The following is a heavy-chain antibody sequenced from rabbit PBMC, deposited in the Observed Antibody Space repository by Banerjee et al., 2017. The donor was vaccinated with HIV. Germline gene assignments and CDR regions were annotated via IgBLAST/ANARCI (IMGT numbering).Heavy chain of an antibody. Sequence: QEQLEESGGDLVKPEGSLTLTCTASGFSFSNKYVMCWVRQAPGKGLEWIACIYAGSSGITYYASWAKGRFTISKTSSTTVTLQMTSLTAADTATYFCARDLAGVIGWNFNLWGQGTLVTVS. CDR1: GFSFSNKYV. CDR2: IYAGSSGIT. V-gene: IGHV1S45*01. D-gene: IGHD4-1*01. CDR3: ARDLAGVIGWNFNL. J-gene: IGHJ4*01.